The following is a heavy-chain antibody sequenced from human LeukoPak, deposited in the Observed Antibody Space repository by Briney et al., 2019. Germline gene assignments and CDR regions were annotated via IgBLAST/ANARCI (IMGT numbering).Heavy chain of an antibody. D-gene: IGHD6-19*01. CDR3: ARGSQYNNGWPDAFDI. CDR2: ISAYNGNT. J-gene: IGHJ3*02. V-gene: IGHV1-18*04. Sequence: ASVTVSCKASGYAFTGYYIHWVRQAPGQGLEWMGWISAYNGNTNYAQKLQGRVTMTTDTSTSTAYMELRSLRSDDTAVYYCARGSQYNNGWPDAFDIWGQGTMVTVSS. CDR1: GYAFTGYY.